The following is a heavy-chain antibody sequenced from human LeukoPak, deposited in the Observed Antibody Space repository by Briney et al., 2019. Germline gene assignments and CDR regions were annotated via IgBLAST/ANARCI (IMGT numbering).Heavy chain of an antibody. CDR1: GFTFTDHP. D-gene: IGHD2-2*01. Sequence: GGSLRLSCVASGFTFTDHPMNWVRQAPGKGLEWVGRVKSKKDGETTDYAAPVKGRFTISRDDAKKTLYLQMDSLKTEDTAVYYCATDHGSTSCYCGAYDLWGQGTMVTVSP. CDR3: ATDHGSTSCYCGAYDL. CDR2: VKSKKDGETT. V-gene: IGHV3-15*01. J-gene: IGHJ3*01.